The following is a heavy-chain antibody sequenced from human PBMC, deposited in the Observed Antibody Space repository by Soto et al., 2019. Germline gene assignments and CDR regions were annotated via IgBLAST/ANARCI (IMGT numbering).Heavy chain of an antibody. CDR3: ARDTRAARPTMTKYNWFDP. J-gene: IGHJ5*02. CDR1: GGSISSYY. Sequence: SETLSLTCTVSGGSISSYYWSWIRQPPGKGLEWIGYIYYSGSTNYNPSLKSRVTISVDTSKNQFSLKLSSVTAADTAVYYCARDTRAARPTMTKYNWFDPWGQGTLVTVSS. V-gene: IGHV4-59*01. CDR2: IYYSGST. D-gene: IGHD6-6*01.